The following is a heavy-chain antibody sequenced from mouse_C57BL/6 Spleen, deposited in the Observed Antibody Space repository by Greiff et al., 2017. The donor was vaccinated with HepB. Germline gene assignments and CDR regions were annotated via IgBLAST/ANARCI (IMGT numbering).Heavy chain of an antibody. J-gene: IGHJ2*01. V-gene: IGHV5-6*02. D-gene: IGHD3-3*01. CDR1: GFTFSSYG. CDR2: ISSGGSYT. CDR3: ARRGWDYFDY. Sequence: EVRLVESGGDLVKPGGSLKLSCAASGFTFSSYGMSWVRQTPDKRLEWVATISSGGSYTYYPDSVKGRFTISRDNAKNTLYLQMSSLKSEDTAMYYCARRGWDYFDYWGQGTTLTVSS.